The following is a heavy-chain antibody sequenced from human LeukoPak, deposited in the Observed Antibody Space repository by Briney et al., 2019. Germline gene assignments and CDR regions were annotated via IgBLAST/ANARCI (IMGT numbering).Heavy chain of an antibody. V-gene: IGHV1-2*02. D-gene: IGHD5-24*01. CDR3: ARMEMATAIFDY. Sequence: LVASVKVSCKASGYTFTGYYMHWVRQAPGQGLEWMGWINPNSGGTNYAQKFQGRVTMTRDTSISTAYMELSRLRSDDTAMYYCARMEMATAIFDYWGQGTLVTVSS. J-gene: IGHJ4*02. CDR2: INPNSGGT. CDR1: GYTFTGYY.